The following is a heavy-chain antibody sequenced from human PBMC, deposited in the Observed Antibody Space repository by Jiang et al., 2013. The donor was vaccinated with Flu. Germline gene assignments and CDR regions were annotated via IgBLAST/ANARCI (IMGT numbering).Heavy chain of an antibody. CDR3: ARGPDTSNYYYFY. J-gene: IGHJ4*02. Sequence: GAEVKKPGSSVKVSCKASGGTFSSNAISWVRQAPGQGLEWMGGIIPIFVTANYAQKFQGRVTITADKSTSTVYMDLTSLRSEDTAVYYCARGPDTSNYYYFYWGQGTLVTVSS. V-gene: IGHV1-69*06. CDR1: GGTFSSNA. D-gene: IGHD3-22*01. CDR2: IIPIFVTA.